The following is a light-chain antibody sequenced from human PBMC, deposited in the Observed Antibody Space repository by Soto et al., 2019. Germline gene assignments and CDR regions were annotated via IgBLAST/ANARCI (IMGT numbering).Light chain of an antibody. Sequence: QSALTQPASVSGSPGQSITISCTGTSSDVGRFNLVSWYQQHPGKAPKFLIYEVNKRPSGVSDRFSGSKSGNTASLTISGLQAEDEADYYCCSYATTIVVFGGGTKLTVL. CDR3: CSYATTIVV. J-gene: IGLJ2*01. CDR2: EVN. V-gene: IGLV2-23*02. CDR1: SSDVGRFNL.